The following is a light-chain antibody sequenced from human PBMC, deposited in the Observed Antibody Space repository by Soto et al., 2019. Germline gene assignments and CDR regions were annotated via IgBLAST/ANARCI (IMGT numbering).Light chain of an antibody. Sequence: QSALTQPASVSGSPGQSITISCTGTSSDVGGYNYVSWYQQHPGKAPKLMIYDVSNRPSGVSNRFSGSKSGNTASLTISGLQAEEEADYYCSSYTSSSPRVFGTGTKVTVL. CDR1: SSDVGGYNY. CDR2: DVS. CDR3: SSYTSSSPRV. V-gene: IGLV2-14*01. J-gene: IGLJ1*01.